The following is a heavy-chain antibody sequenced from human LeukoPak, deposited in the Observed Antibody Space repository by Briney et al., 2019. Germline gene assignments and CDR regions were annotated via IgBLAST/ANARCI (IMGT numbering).Heavy chain of an antibody. Sequence: GGSLRLSCAASGFTFSSYGMNWVRQAPGKGLEWVSSISSSSSYIYYADSVKGRFTISRDNAKNSLYLQMNSLRAEDTALYYCARGVTPTRNDYWGQGTLVTVSS. CDR2: ISSSSSYI. D-gene: IGHD1-14*01. CDR3: ARGVTPTRNDY. CDR1: GFTFSSYG. J-gene: IGHJ4*02. V-gene: IGHV3-21*01.